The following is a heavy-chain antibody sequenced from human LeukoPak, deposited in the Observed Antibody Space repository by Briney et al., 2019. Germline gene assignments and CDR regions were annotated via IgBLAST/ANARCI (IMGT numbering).Heavy chain of an antibody. J-gene: IGHJ4*02. CDR2: MYYSGST. CDR3: ARAHTTSWYMDY. V-gene: IGHV4-59*01. D-gene: IGHD6-13*01. CDR1: GGSISSYY. Sequence: SETLSLTCTVSGGSISSYYWSWIRQPPGKGLEWIGYMYYSGSTNYNPSLKSRVTISLDTSNNQFSLKLTSVTAADTAVYYCARAHTTSWYMDYWGQGTLVTVPS.